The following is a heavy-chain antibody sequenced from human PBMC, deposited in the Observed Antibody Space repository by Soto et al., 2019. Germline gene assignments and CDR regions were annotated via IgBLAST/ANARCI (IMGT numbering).Heavy chain of an antibody. CDR3: ARDRLQGLFDY. J-gene: IGHJ4*02. D-gene: IGHD6-25*01. CDR1: GGSVSSGSYY. CDR2: IYYSGST. V-gene: IGHV4-61*01. Sequence: SETLSLTCTVSGGSVSSGSYYWSWIRQPPGKGLEWIGYIYYSGSTNYNPSLKSRVTISVDTSKNQFSLKLSSVTAADTAVYYCARDRLQGLFDYWGQGTLVTVSS.